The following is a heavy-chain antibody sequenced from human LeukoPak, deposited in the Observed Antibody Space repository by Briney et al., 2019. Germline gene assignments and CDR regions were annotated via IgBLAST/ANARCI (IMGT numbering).Heavy chain of an antibody. Sequence: GGSLRLSCAASGFTFTAYAMSWFRQTPEKGLEWVANIHDDGIVTHYVDSVKGRSTISRDNARNSVNLQLNSLRVEDTALYYCARGRGWVDHWGQGTLVTVSS. J-gene: IGHJ4*02. V-gene: IGHV3-7*01. CDR3: ARGRGWVDH. CDR2: IHDDGIVT. D-gene: IGHD3-16*01. CDR1: GFTFTAYA.